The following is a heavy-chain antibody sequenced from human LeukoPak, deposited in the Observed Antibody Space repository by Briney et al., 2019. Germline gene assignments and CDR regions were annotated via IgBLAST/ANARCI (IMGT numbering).Heavy chain of an antibody. Sequence: ASVKVSCKAAGYPFISFGISWVRQAPGQGLEWMGWISAYNGKTEFAQRFQDRVTMTTGTSTTTAYMELRSLRSDDTAVYYCARTGPLPVPSGYWGQGTLVTVSS. D-gene: IGHD2-2*01. CDR1: GYPFISFG. V-gene: IGHV1-18*01. CDR3: ARTGPLPVPSGY. CDR2: ISAYNGKT. J-gene: IGHJ4*02.